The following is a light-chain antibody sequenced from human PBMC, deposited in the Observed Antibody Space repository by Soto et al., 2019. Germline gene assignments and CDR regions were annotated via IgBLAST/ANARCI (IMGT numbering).Light chain of an antibody. V-gene: IGKV3D-15*01. CDR2: GAS. CDR1: QSVSNN. J-gene: IGKJ4*01. Sequence: EIVLTPSPGTLSLSPGERATLSCRASQSVSNNYLAWYQQKPGQAPRLLIYGASNRATGIPDRFSGSGPGTDFTLTISSLQSEDFTVYSCQQYNNWPLTFGGGTRWIS. CDR3: QQYNNWPLT.